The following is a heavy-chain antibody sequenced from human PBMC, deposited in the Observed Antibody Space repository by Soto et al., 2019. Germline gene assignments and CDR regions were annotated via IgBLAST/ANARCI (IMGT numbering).Heavy chain of an antibody. CDR3: ARRYCSSTSCPDAFDI. Sequence: SETLSLTCTVSGGSISSYYWSWIRQPPGKGLEWIGYIYYSGSTNYNPSPKSRVTISVDTSKNQFSLKLSSVTAADTAVYYCARRYCSSTSCPDAFDIWGQGTMVTVSS. J-gene: IGHJ3*02. D-gene: IGHD2-2*01. CDR2: IYYSGST. V-gene: IGHV4-59*08. CDR1: GGSISSYY.